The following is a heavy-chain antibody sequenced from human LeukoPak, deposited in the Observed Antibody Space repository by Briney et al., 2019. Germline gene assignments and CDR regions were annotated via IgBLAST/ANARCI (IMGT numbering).Heavy chain of an antibody. CDR3: ARQGRSNDVILD. CDR2: IYPDDSDT. CDR1: GYSFSTYW. J-gene: IGHJ4*02. Sequence: GESLKISCKASGYSFSTYWIGWVRQMPGKGLEWMGSIYPDDSDTKYRPSFQGQVTVSADKSISTAYLQWNSLRASDTAIYYCARQGRSNDVILDSGQGTLVTVSS. D-gene: IGHD2-8*01. V-gene: IGHV5-51*01.